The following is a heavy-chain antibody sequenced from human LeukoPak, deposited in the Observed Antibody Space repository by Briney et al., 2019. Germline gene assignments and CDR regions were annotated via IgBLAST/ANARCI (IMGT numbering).Heavy chain of an antibody. CDR3: ARDERGEHSGNDFWSGYYLFDP. CDR1: GYTFTSYG. D-gene: IGHD3-3*01. V-gene: IGHV1-18*01. J-gene: IGHJ5*02. Sequence: GASVKVSCKASGYTFTSYGISWVRQAPGQGLERMGWISAYNGNTNYAQKLQGRVTMTTDTSTSTAYMELRSLRSDDTAVYYCARDERGEHSGNDFWSGYYLFDPWGQGTLVTVSS. CDR2: ISAYNGNT.